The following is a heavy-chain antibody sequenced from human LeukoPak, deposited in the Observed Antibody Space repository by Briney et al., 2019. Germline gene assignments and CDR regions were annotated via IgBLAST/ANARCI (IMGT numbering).Heavy chain of an antibody. CDR2: IYSGGST. Sequence: GGSLRLSCAASEFSVGSNYMTWVRQAPGKGLEWVSLIYSGGSTYYADSVKGGFTISRDNSKNTLYLQMKSLRAEDTAVYYCARDVEGYWGQGTLVTVSS. CDR3: ARDVEGY. V-gene: IGHV3-66*01. CDR1: EFSVGSNY. J-gene: IGHJ4*02.